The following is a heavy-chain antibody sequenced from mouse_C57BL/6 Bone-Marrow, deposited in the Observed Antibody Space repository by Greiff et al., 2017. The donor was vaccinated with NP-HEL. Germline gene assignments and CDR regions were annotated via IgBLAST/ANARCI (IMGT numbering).Heavy chain of an antibody. Sequence: QVQLQQSGAELARPGASVKLSCKASGYTFTSYGISWVKQRTGQGLEWIGEIYPRSGNTYYNEKFKGKATLTADKSSSTAYMELRSLTSEDSAVYFCARSGDYGNYFDYWGQGTTLTVSS. D-gene: IGHD2-4*01. J-gene: IGHJ2*01. CDR1: GYTFTSYG. V-gene: IGHV1-81*01. CDR2: IYPRSGNT. CDR3: ARSGDYGNYFDY.